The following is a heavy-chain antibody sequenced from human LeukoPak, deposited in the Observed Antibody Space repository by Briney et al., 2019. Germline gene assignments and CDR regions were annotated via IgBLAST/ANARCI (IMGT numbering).Heavy chain of an antibody. J-gene: IGHJ4*02. CDR3: TRDIDFWSDCCPY. V-gene: IGHV3-74*01. CDR2: INGDGSII. Sequence: QSGGSLRLSCAASGFSLSKYWMHWVRQAPGKGLVWVSRINGDGSIINYADSVKGRFTISRDNAKNTLHLQMNSLTAEDTAVYYCTRDIDFWSDCCPYWGQGTLVTVSS. D-gene: IGHD3-3*01. CDR1: GFSLSKYW.